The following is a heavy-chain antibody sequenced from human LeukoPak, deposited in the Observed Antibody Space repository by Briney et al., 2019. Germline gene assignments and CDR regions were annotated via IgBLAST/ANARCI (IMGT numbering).Heavy chain of an antibody. J-gene: IGHJ4*02. CDR3: ARSDNWGSWGVDY. CDR1: GYTFTGYY. V-gene: IGHV1-69*02. Sequence: SVKVSCKASGYTFTGYYMHWVRQAPGQGLEWMGRIIPILGIANYAQKFQGRVTITADKSTSTAYMELSSLRSEDTAVYYCARSDNWGSWGVDYWGQGTLVTVSS. D-gene: IGHD7-27*01. CDR2: IIPILGIA.